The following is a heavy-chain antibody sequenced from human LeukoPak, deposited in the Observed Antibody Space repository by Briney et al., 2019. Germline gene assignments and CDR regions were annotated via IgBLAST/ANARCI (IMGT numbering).Heavy chain of an antibody. J-gene: IGHJ5*02. V-gene: IGHV4-34*01. CDR3: ARVYVVSYYYGSGSYYPQKFDP. CDR1: GGSFSGYY. CDR2: INHSGST. Sequence: PSETLSLTCAVYGGSFSGYYWSWIRQPPGKGLEWIGEINHSGSTNYNPSHKSRVTISVDTSKNQFSLKLSSVTAADTAVYYCARVYVVSYYYGSGSYYPQKFDPWGQGTLVTVSS. D-gene: IGHD3-10*01.